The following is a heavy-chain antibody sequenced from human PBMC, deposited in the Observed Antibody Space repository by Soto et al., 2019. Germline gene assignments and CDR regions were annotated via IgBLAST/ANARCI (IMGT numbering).Heavy chain of an antibody. CDR1: GGSISSGGYY. Sequence: SETLSLTCTVSGGSISSGGYYWSWIRQHPGKGLEWIGYIYYSGSTYYNPSLKSRVTISVDTSKNQFSLKLSSVTAADTAVYYCASSHYYDSSGYYYPFDYWGQGTMVTVYS. J-gene: IGHJ4*02. D-gene: IGHD3-22*01. CDR3: ASSHYYDSSGYYYPFDY. V-gene: IGHV4-31*03. CDR2: IYYSGST.